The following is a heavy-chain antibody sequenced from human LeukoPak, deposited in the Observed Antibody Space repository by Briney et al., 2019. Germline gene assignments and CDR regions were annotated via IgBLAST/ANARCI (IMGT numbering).Heavy chain of an antibody. J-gene: IGHJ3*02. CDR1: GYTFTSYG. V-gene: IGHV1-18*01. CDR2: ISAYNGNT. D-gene: IGHD6-13*01. CDR3: ARRISSSWYHDAFDI. Sequence: AASVKVSCKASGYTFTSYGISWVRQAPGQGLEWMGWISAYNGNTNYAQKFQGRVTMTRDTSISTAYMELSRLRSDDTAVYYCARRISSSWYHDAFDIWGQGTMVTASS.